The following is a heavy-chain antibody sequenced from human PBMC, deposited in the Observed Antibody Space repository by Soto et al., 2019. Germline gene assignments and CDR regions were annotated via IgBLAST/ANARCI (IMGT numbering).Heavy chain of an antibody. J-gene: IGHJ6*02. V-gene: IGHV3-23*01. Sequence: EVQLLESGGGLVQPGGSLRLSCAASGFTFSSYAMSWVRQAPGKGLEWVSAISGSGGSTYYADSVKGRFTISRDNSKNTLYLQMNSLRAEDTAVYYCAKLSITIFGGYYGMDVWGQGTTVTVSS. D-gene: IGHD3-3*01. CDR3: AKLSITIFGGYYGMDV. CDR1: GFTFSSYA. CDR2: ISGSGGST.